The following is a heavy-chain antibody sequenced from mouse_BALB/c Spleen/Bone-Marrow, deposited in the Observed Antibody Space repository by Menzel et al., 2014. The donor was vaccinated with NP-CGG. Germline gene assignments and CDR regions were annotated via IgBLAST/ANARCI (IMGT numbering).Heavy chain of an antibody. J-gene: IGHJ4*01. CDR1: GYTFSSYW. Sequence: VQLQQSGAELMKPGASVKISCKATGYTFSSYWIEWVKQRPGHGLEWIGEILPGSGNTNYSEKFKGKATFTADTSSNTAYMQLSSLTSEDSAVYYCAREDITTVVEMDYWGQGTSVTVSS. CDR3: AREDITTVVEMDY. V-gene: IGHV1-9*01. CDR2: ILPGSGNT. D-gene: IGHD1-1*01.